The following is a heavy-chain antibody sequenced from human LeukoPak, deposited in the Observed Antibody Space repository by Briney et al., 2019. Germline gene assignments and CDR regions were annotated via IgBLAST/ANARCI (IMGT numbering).Heavy chain of an antibody. J-gene: IGHJ4*02. V-gene: IGHV3-33*01. CDR1: GFTFSGYG. CDR2: LSYDGSNK. D-gene: IGHD2-2*01. CDR3: ASENCSGTSCSSFDY. Sequence: GGSLRLSCAASGFTFSGYGIHWVRQAPGKGLEWVAFLSYDGSNKFYADSVKGRFTISRDNSENTLYLQMNSLKAEDTAVYCCASENCSGTSCSSFDYWGQGTLVTVSS.